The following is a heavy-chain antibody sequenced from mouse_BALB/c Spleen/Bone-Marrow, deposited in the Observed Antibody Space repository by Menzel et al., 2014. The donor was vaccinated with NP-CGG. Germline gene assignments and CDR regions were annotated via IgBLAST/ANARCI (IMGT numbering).Heavy chain of an antibody. CDR2: INPDRSTI. J-gene: IGHJ3*01. Sequence: EVHLVESGGGPVQPGGSLKLSCAASGFDFSTFWMSWVRQAPGKGLEWIGEINPDRSTINYRPSLKDKFIISRDNAKNTLYLLLSKVRSEDTALYYCARLHYYGYGAYWGQGTLVTVS. V-gene: IGHV4-1*02. CDR3: ARLHYYGYGAY. CDR1: GFDFSTFW. D-gene: IGHD1-2*01.